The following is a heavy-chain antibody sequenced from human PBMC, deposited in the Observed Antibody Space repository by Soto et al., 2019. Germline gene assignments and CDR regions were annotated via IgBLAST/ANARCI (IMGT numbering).Heavy chain of an antibody. CDR2: IFSNDEK. Sequence: SGPTLVNPTETLTLTCTVSGFSLSNARMGVSWIRQPPGKALEWLAHIFSNDEKSYSTSLKSRLTISKDTSKSQVVLTMTNMDPVDTATYYCARLTDTIFGVVPDYYYYGMDVWGQGTTVTVLL. CDR3: ARLTDTIFGVVPDYYYYGMDV. J-gene: IGHJ6*02. CDR1: GFSLSNARMG. V-gene: IGHV2-26*01. D-gene: IGHD3-3*01.